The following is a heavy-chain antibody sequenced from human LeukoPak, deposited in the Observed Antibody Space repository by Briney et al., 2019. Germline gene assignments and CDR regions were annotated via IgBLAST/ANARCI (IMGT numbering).Heavy chain of an antibody. D-gene: IGHD2-2*01. CDR3: ARGNSGHCTGATCYALDY. CDR1: GFTFDDYG. Sequence: GGSLRLSCAASGFTFDDYGMSWVRQAPGKGLEWVSGINWNGGSTGYADSVKGRFTISRDNSRNTLYLQMTSLRAEDTAVYYCARGNSGHCTGATCYALDYWGQGTLVTVSS. V-gene: IGHV3-20*04. CDR2: INWNGGST. J-gene: IGHJ4*02.